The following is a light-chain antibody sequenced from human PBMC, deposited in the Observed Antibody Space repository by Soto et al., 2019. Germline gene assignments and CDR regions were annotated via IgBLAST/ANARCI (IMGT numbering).Light chain of an antibody. J-gene: IGKJ1*01. V-gene: IGKV1-8*01. CDR3: QQYNTYWT. CDR2: HAS. CDR1: QGISSY. Sequence: AIRMTQSPSSLSASTGDRVTITFRASQGISSYSAWYQQKPGTAPKLLIYHASTLESGVPSRFSGSGSGTEFTLTISSLQPDDFATYYCQQYNTYWTFGQGTKVDI.